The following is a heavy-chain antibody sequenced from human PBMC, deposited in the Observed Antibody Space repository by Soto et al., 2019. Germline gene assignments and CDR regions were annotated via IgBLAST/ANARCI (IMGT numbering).Heavy chain of an antibody. D-gene: IGHD3-10*01. V-gene: IGHV4-59*02. Sequence: PSETLSLTCTVSGGSVSGFYWNWIRQPPGKGLEWIGYMYYSGYSNYNPSLKSRVTISVDTSKNQFSLKLSSVTAADTAIYYCARSVTPWGQGTLVTVSS. CDR3: ARSVTP. CDR2: MYYSGYS. CDR1: GGSVSGFY. J-gene: IGHJ5*02.